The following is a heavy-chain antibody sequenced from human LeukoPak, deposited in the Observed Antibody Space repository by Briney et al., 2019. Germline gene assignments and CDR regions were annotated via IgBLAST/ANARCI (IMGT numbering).Heavy chain of an antibody. CDR1: GGSFSVYY. V-gene: IGHV4-34*01. CDR2: INHSGST. J-gene: IGHJ5*02. D-gene: IGHD3-22*01. CDR3: ARGPQSDSSGYEGGHNWFDP. Sequence: PSETLSLTCAVCGGSFSVYYWSWIRQPPGKGLEWIGEINHSGSTNYNPSLKSRVTISVDTSKNQFSLKLSSVTAADTAVYYCARGPQSDSSGYEGGHNWFDPWGQGTLVTVSS.